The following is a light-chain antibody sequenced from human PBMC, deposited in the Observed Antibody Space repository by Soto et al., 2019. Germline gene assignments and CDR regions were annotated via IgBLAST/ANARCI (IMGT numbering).Light chain of an antibody. V-gene: IGLV2-14*01. J-gene: IGLJ1*01. CDR2: GVS. Sequence: QSALTQPASVSGSPGQSITISCTGTSSDVGGYHYVSWYQQHPDKAPQLMIYGVSNRPSGVSDRFAGSKSGNTASLSISGLRAEDEAEYYCSSYTSSSTYVFGTGTKVTVL. CDR3: SSYTSSSTYV. CDR1: SSDVGGYHY.